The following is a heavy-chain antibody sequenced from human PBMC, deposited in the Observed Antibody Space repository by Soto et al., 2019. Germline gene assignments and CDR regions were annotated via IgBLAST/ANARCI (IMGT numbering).Heavy chain of an antibody. D-gene: IGHD3-10*01. CDR3: ARRGSGSYSDY. V-gene: IGHV4-39*01. CDR1: GGSISSSSYY. Sequence: QLQLQESGPGLVKPSETLSLTCTVSGGSISSSSYYWGWIRQPPGKGLEWIGSIYYSGSTYYNPSLKSRVTISVDTSKSRSSRKPSSVTAADTAAYFCARRGSGSYSDYWGQGTLVTVSS. J-gene: IGHJ4*02. CDR2: IYYSGST.